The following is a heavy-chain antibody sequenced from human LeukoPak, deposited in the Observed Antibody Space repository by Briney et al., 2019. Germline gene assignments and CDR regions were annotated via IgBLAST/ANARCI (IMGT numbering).Heavy chain of an antibody. CDR2: IKQDGSKK. Sequence: GGSLRLSCAASGFTFTIYWMSWVRQAPGKGLEWVANIKQDGSKKYYVDSVKGRFTMSRDNAKNSLCLQMNSLRAEDTAVYYCARGYCSGGSCYSIYFDNWGQGTLVTVSS. J-gene: IGHJ4*02. CDR1: GFTFTIYW. D-gene: IGHD2-15*01. V-gene: IGHV3-7*01. CDR3: ARGYCSGGSCYSIYFDN.